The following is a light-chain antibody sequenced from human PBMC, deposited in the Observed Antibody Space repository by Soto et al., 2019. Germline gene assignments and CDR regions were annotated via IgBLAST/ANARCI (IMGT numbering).Light chain of an antibody. CDR2: SAS. V-gene: IGKV1-27*01. CDR1: QDISVY. J-gene: IGKJ5*01. CDR3: QKFNTAPLP. Sequence: DIQMTQAPSSLSASVGDRVTIACRASQDISVYLAWYQQKPWKVHKLLIYSASTLKSGVPSRFSGSGSGTDFTLTISSLQPEDVATYYCQKFNTAPLPFGQGTRLEIK.